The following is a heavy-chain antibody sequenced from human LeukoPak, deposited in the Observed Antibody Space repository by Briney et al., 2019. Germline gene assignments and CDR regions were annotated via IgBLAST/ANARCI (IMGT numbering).Heavy chain of an antibody. CDR2: IYYSGST. V-gene: IGHV4-59*01. CDR1: GSPINNYY. J-gene: IGHJ4*02. D-gene: IGHD6-13*01. Sequence: SETLSLTCTVSGSPINNYYWSWIRQPPGKGLEWIGYIYYSGSTNYNPSLKSRVTISVDTSKNRFSLKLSSVTAADTAVYYCARGGGDSSRWYYFDFWGQGTLVNVSS. CDR3: ARGGGDSSRWYYFDF.